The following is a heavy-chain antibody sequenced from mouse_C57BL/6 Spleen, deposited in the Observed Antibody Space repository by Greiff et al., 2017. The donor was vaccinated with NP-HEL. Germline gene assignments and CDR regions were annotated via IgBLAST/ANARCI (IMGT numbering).Heavy chain of an antibody. V-gene: IGHV3-6*01. CDR2: ISYDGSN. D-gene: IGHD1-1*01. J-gene: IGHJ3*01. CDR1: GYSITSGYY. CDR3: ARDLYGSSLAWFAY. Sequence: EVKLQESGPGLVKPSQSLSLTCSVTGYSITSGYYWNWIRQFPGNKLEWMGYISYDGSNNYNPSLKNRIPITRDTSKNQFFLKLNSVTTEDTATYYCARDLYGSSLAWFAYWGQGTLVTVSA.